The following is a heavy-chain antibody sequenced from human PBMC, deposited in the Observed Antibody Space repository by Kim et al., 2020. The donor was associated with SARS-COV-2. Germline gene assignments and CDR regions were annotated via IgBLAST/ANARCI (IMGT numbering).Heavy chain of an antibody. Sequence: GGSLRLSCAASGFTVSSNYMSWVRQAPGKGLEWVSVIYSGGSTYYADSVKGRFTISRDNSKNTLYLQMNSLRAEDTAVYYCAREEVGGAYYYGMDVWGQGTTVTVSS. CDR2: IYSGGST. J-gene: IGHJ6*02. V-gene: IGHV3-53*01. D-gene: IGHD6-19*01. CDR1: GFTVSSNY. CDR3: AREEVGGAYYYGMDV.